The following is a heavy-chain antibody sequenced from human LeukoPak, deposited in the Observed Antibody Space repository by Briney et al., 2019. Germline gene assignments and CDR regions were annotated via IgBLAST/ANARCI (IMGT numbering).Heavy chain of an antibody. Sequence: PSETLSLTCTVSGGSINSSGYYWSWIRQPPGKGLEWIGYIYHSGSTYYNPSLKSRVTISVDRSKNQFSLKLSSVTAADTAVHYCARSAAEAVRFDYWGQGTLVTVSS. CDR1: GGSINSSGYY. V-gene: IGHV4-30-2*01. CDR2: IYHSGST. D-gene: IGHD6-19*01. CDR3: ARSAAEAVRFDY. J-gene: IGHJ4*02.